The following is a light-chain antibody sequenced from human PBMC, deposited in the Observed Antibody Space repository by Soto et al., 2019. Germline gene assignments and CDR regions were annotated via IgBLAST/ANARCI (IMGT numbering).Light chain of an antibody. J-gene: IGKJ5*01. CDR3: QQNTNWPPIS. Sequence: EIVMTQYATTLSVSPGERATLSCRASQSVSSDLAWYQQKPGQAPRLLIYGASTRATGIPARFSGSGSGTEFTLTIRRFQSDDFAVHYCQQNTNWPPISFAEGTRLEIK. CDR2: GAS. V-gene: IGKV3-15*01. CDR1: QSVSSD.